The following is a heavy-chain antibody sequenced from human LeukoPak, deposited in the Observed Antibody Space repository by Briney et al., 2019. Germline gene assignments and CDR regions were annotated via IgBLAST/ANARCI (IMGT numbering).Heavy chain of an antibody. CDR3: ARSGGHDYGDYTEEY. D-gene: IGHD4-17*01. V-gene: IGHV1-8*03. Sequence: ASVKVSCKASGYTFTSYDINWVRQATGQGLEWMGWMNPNSGNTGYAQKFQGRVTITRNTSISTAYMELSSLRSEDTAVYYCARSGGHDYGDYTEEYWGQGTLVTVSS. CDR1: GYTFTSYD. CDR2: MNPNSGNT. J-gene: IGHJ4*02.